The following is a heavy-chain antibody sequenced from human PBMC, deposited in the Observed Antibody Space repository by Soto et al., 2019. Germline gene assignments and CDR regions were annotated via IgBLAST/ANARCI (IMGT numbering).Heavy chain of an antibody. CDR3: AKDVDSSSSYGMDV. V-gene: IGHV3-30*18. Sequence: QVQLVESGGGVVQPGRSLRLSCAASGFTFSSYGMHWVRQAPGKGLEWVAVISYDGSNKYYADSVKGRFTISRDNSKNTLYLQMYSLRAEDTAVYYCAKDVDSSSSYGMDVWGQGTTVTVSS. CDR2: ISYDGSNK. D-gene: IGHD6-13*01. J-gene: IGHJ6*02. CDR1: GFTFSSYG.